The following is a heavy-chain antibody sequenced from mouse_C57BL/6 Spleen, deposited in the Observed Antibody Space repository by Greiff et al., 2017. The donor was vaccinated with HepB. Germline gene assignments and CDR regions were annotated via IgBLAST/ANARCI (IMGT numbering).Heavy chain of an antibody. J-gene: IGHJ1*03. CDR1: GYTFTSYW. D-gene: IGHD1-1*01. CDR3: ARGGSSEVGYFDV. V-gene: IGHV1-59*01. CDR2: IDPSDSYT. Sequence: QVQLQQPGAELVRPGTSVKLSCKASGYTFTSYWMHWVKQRPGQGLEWIGVIDPSDSYTNYNQKFKGKATLTVDTSSSTAYMQLSSLTSEDSAVYYCARGGSSEVGYFDVWGTGTTVTVSS.